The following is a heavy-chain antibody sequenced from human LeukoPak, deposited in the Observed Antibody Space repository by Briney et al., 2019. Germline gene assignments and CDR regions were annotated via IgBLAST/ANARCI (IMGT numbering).Heavy chain of an antibody. CDR3: EQANSSGWYYFDY. D-gene: IGHD6-19*01. CDR1: GFTFSSYA. V-gene: IGHV3-23*01. J-gene: IGHJ4*02. CDR2: ISGSGGST. Sequence: PGGSLRLSCAASGFTFSSYAMSWVRQAPGKGLEWVSAISGSGGSTYYADSVKGRFTISRDNSKNTLYLQMNSLRAEDTAVYYCEQANSSGWYYFDYWGQGTLVTVSS.